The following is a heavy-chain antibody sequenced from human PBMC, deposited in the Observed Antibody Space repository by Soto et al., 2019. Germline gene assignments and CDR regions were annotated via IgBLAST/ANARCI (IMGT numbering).Heavy chain of an antibody. V-gene: IGHV1-18*01. D-gene: IGHD2-2*01. J-gene: IGHJ4*02. Sequence: QVQLVQSGAEVKKTGASVKVSCKASGYTFSNYGISWVRQAPGQGPEWMGWISGFNGNTNYAQKFQGRVTMTTDTSTRRAYMELRSLRSDDTAVYYCARDTRYQLLSFDYWGQGTLVTVSS. CDR1: GYTFSNYG. CDR3: ARDTRYQLLSFDY. CDR2: ISGFNGNT.